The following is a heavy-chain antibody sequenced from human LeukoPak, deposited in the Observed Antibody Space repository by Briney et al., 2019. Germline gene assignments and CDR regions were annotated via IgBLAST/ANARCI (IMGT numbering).Heavy chain of an antibody. J-gene: IGHJ4*02. CDR2: INSDGSST. D-gene: IGHD3-10*01. Sequence: GGSLRLSCAASGFTFSNYWMHWVRQAPGKGLVWVSRINSDGSSTNYADSVKGRFTISRDNAKNSLYLQMNSLRAEDTAVYYCARTFGAFDYWGQGTLVTVSS. CDR3: ARTFGAFDY. CDR1: GFTFSNYW. V-gene: IGHV3-74*01.